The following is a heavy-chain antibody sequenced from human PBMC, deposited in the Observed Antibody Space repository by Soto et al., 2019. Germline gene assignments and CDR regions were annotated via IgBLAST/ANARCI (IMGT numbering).Heavy chain of an antibody. CDR1: GDTVSTNTAA. J-gene: IGHJ6*02. CDR3: ARDWGYDPDPTYYYEMDV. Sequence: PSQTLSLTCAISGDTVSTNTAAWNWIRQSPSRGLEWLGRIYYKSRWYNDYSESLKSRIAIIPDTSRNQFSLQLNSVIPEDTAVYYCARDWGYDPDPTYYYEMDVWGQGTKVTVSS. D-gene: IGHD5-12*01. CDR2: IYYKSRWYN. V-gene: IGHV6-1*01.